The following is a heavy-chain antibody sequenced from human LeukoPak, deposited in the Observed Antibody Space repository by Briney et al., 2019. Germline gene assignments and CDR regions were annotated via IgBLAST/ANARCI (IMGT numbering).Heavy chain of an antibody. CDR3: ANPYDSGTFFHGY. Sequence: PWQSLSLSCAASGFTFSSYAMSWVRKPPPKGQDLVSAMSGCCGSTYYADSSKDRFTIFRDNSKNKLYLQMNSLRAEDTAVYYCANPYDSGTFFHGYWGQGTLVTVSS. CDR2: MSGCCGST. D-gene: IGHD3-10*01. V-gene: IGHV3-23*01. J-gene: IGHJ4*02. CDR1: GFTFSSYA.